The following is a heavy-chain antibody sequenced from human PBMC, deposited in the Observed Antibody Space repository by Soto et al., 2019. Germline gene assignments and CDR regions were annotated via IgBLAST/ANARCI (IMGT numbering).Heavy chain of an antibody. CDR3: ATTHTRYFDWADPRGGFDY. V-gene: IGHV3-23*01. CDR1: GFTFSSYA. CDR2: ISGSGGST. Sequence: GGSLRLSCAASGFTFSSYAMSWVRQAPGKGLEWVSAISGSGGSTYYADSVKGRFTISRDNSKNTLYLQMNSLRAEDTAVYYCATTHTRYFDWADPRGGFDYWGQGTLVTVSS. J-gene: IGHJ4*02. D-gene: IGHD3-9*01.